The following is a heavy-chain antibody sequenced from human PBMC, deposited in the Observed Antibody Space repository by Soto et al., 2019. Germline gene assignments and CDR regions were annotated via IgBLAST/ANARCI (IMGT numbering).Heavy chain of an antibody. V-gene: IGHV3-33*01. Sequence: GALRLSCAASGFTFSSYGMHWVHQAPGKGLEWVAVIWYDGSNKYYADSVKGRFTISRDNSKNTLYLQMNSLRAEDTAVYYCARDLGLRGSGKTDYWGPGTLVNVSS. CDR2: IWYDGSNK. D-gene: IGHD6-19*01. CDR1: GFTFSSYG. CDR3: ARDLGLRGSGKTDY. J-gene: IGHJ4*02.